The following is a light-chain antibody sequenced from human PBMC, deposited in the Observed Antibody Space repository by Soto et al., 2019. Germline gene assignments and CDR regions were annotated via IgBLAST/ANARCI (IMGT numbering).Light chain of an antibody. V-gene: IGKV4-1*01. Sequence: DIVLTQSPDSLAVSLGERATINCKSSQRLSYNSDNRNYLACYQHKPGQPPKLLIYWASTRESGVPDRFSGSGSGTDFSLTISSLQAEDVAVYFCQQYSNVPMYTFGQGTKLEIK. J-gene: IGKJ2*01. CDR3: QQYSNVPMYT. CDR2: WAS. CDR1: QRLSYNSDNRNY.